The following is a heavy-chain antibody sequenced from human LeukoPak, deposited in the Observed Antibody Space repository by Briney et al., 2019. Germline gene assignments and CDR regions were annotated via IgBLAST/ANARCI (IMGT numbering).Heavy chain of an antibody. D-gene: IGHD5-12*01. CDR1: GFTFRDYP. CDR2: ISSAGGTT. J-gene: IGHJ1*01. V-gene: IGHV3-64D*06. CDR3: VKVGDSGYGEYYQH. Sequence: GGSLRLSCSASGFTFRDYPIHWVRQAPGEGLQYVSAISSAGGTTYYADSVRGRFTISRDNSKNTLYLQMSSLRAEDSALYYCVKVGDSGYGEYYQHWGQGTLVTVSS.